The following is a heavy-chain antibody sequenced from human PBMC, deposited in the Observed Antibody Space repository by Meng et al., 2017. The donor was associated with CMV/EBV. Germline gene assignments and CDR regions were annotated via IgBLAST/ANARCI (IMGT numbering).Heavy chain of an antibody. CDR3: ARNLSDYDYVWVSYRYTGPWHYFDY. CDR1: GFTFSDYY. Sequence: GESLKISCAASGFTFSDYYMSWIRQAPGKGLEWVSYISSSGSTIYYADSVKGRFTISRDNGKNSLYLKMNSLRAEDTAVYYCARNLSDYDYVWVSYRYTGPWHYFDYWGQGTLVTVSS. J-gene: IGHJ4*02. D-gene: IGHD3-16*02. CDR2: ISSSGSTI. V-gene: IGHV3-11*01.